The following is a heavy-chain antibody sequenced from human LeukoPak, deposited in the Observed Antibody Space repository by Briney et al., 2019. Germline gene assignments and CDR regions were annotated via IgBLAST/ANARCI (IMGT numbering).Heavy chain of an antibody. CDR1: GGTFSSYA. CDR3: ASALVVVAATLVDFLSPLDY. V-gene: IGHV1-69*01. CDR2: IIPIFGTA. D-gene: IGHD2-15*01. Sequence: SVKVSCKASGGTFSSYAISWVRQAPGQGLEWMGGIIPIFGTANYAQKFQGRVTITADESTSTAYMELSSLRSEDTAVYYCASALVVVAATLVDFLSPLDYWGQGTLVTVSS. J-gene: IGHJ4*02.